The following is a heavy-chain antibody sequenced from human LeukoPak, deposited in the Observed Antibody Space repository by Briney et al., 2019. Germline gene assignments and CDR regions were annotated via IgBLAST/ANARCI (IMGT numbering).Heavy chain of an antibody. CDR3: ARDGYSSSWVNWFDP. D-gene: IGHD6-13*01. CDR2: INSDGSST. Sequence: PGGSLRLSCAASGFTFSSYWMHWVRQAPGKGLVWVSRINSDGSSTNYADSVKGRFTISRDNAKNTLYLQMNSLRAEDTAVYYCARDGYSSSWVNWFDPWGQGTLVTVSS. J-gene: IGHJ5*02. CDR1: GFTFSSYW. V-gene: IGHV3-74*01.